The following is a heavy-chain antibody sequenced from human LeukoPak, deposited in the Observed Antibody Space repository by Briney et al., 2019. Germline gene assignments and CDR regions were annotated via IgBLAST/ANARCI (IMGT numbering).Heavy chain of an antibody. CDR1: GGTFSSYA. V-gene: IGHV1-69*05. CDR2: IIPIFGTA. Sequence: PSVKVSCKASGGTFSSYAISWARQAPGQGLEWMGGIIPIFGTANYAQKFQGRVTITTDESTSTAYMELSSLRSEDTAVYYCAASVDGSSWYGDYWGQGTLVTVSS. D-gene: IGHD6-13*01. CDR3: AASVDGSSWYGDY. J-gene: IGHJ4*02.